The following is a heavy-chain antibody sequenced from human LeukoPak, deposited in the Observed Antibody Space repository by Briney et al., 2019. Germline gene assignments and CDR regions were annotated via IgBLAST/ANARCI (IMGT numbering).Heavy chain of an antibody. Sequence: GGSLRLSCAASGFTLWMAWVRQAPGKGLEWVASIKFDESERHHVDSVKGRFTISRDNAKNSLYLQMNSLRAEDTAVYFCTRVTTNGYFEYWGQGTLVTVSS. CDR2: IKFDESER. V-gene: IGHV3-7*04. CDR1: GFTLW. J-gene: IGHJ4*02. CDR3: TRVTTNGYFEY. D-gene: IGHD1/OR15-1a*01.